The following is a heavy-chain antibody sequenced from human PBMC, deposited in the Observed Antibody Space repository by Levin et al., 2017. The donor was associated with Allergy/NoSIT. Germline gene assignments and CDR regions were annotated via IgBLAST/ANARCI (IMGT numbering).Heavy chain of an antibody. CDR2: IYYSGTT. Sequence: SETLSLTCTVSGGSMSSHYWSWIRQPPGKGLEWIGYIYYSGTTNYNPSLKSRVIISVDTSKYQFSLKLTSVTAADTAVYYCARGVTVASAWGQGTLVTVSS. V-gene: IGHV4-59*11. J-gene: IGHJ5*02. D-gene: IGHD2-21*02. CDR1: GGSMSSHY. CDR3: ARGVTVASA.